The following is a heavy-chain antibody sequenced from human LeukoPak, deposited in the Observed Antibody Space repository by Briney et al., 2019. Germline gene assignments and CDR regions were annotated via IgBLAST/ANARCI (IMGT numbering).Heavy chain of an antibody. Sequence: SQTLSLTCAISGDSVSSNSAAWNWIRQSPSRGLEWLGRTYYRSKWFNDYVVSVKSRITINPETSENQFSLQLNSVTPEDTAVYYCARDLLDSFDIWGQGTMVTVSS. J-gene: IGHJ3*02. CDR1: GDSVSSNSAA. V-gene: IGHV6-1*01. CDR2: TYYRSKWFN. CDR3: ARDLLDSFDI.